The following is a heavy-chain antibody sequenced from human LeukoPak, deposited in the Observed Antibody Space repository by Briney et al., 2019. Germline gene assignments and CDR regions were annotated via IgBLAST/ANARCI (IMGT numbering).Heavy chain of an antibody. Sequence: GESLKISCKGSGYSFANYWIGWVRQMPGKGLEWMGIINPDDSDTRYSPSFQGQVTFSADKSISTAYLQWSSLKASDTAMYYCMSGYLHDAFDIWGQGTMVTVSS. J-gene: IGHJ3*02. CDR3: MSGYLHDAFDI. V-gene: IGHV5-51*01. CDR2: INPDDSDT. CDR1: GYSFANYW. D-gene: IGHD3-22*01.